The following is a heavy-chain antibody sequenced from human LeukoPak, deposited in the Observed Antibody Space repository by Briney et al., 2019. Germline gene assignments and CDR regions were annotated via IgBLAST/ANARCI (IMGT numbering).Heavy chain of an antibody. D-gene: IGHD2-2*01. Sequence: ASVKVSCKASGYTFTSYGISWVRQAPGQGLEWMGWISAYNGNTNYAQKLQGRVTMTTDTSTSTAYMELRSLRSDDTAVYYCARYCSSTSCYADPFFDYWGQGTLVTVSS. CDR3: ARYCSSTSCYADPFFDY. CDR2: ISAYNGNT. J-gene: IGHJ4*02. V-gene: IGHV1-18*01. CDR1: GYTFTSYG.